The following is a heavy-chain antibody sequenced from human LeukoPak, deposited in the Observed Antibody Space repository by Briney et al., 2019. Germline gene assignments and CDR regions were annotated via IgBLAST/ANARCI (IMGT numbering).Heavy chain of an antibody. CDR1: GASVSGSPYY. Sequence: SETLSLTCTVSGASVSGSPYYWGWIRQPPGKGLEWIGSIYSSGSTYCNASLQSRVTISIETSKNQISLRLNSVTAADTAIYYCAKSGGYGLIDYWGQGTLVTVSS. V-gene: IGHV4-39*01. CDR3: AKSGGYGLIDY. D-gene: IGHD1-26*01. CDR2: IYSSGST. J-gene: IGHJ4*02.